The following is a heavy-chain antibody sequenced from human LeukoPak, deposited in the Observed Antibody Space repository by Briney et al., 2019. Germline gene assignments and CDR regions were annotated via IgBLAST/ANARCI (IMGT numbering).Heavy chain of an antibody. CDR1: GFTSSSYP. Sequence: GGSLRLSCEGSGFTSSSYPMHWVRQAPGRGLEYVSRISSNGGSTYYANSVKDRFTISRDNSKNTLYLQMGSLRAEDMAVYYCARSSGSYGPFEYWGQGTPVTVSS. V-gene: IGHV3-64*01. CDR3: ARSSGSYGPFEY. D-gene: IGHD1-26*01. CDR2: ISSNGGST. J-gene: IGHJ4*02.